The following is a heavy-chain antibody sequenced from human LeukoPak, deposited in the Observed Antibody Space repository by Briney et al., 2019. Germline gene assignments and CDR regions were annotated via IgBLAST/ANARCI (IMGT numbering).Heavy chain of an antibody. CDR3: ARDHCSSTSCLDI. Sequence: PSETLSLTCAVYGGSFSGYYWSWIRQPPGKGLEWIGEINHSGSTNYNPSLKSRVTISVDTSKNQFSLKLSSVTAADTAVYYCARDHCSSTSCLDIWGQGTMVTVSS. V-gene: IGHV4-34*01. J-gene: IGHJ3*02. CDR1: GGSFSGYY. CDR2: INHSGST. D-gene: IGHD2-2*01.